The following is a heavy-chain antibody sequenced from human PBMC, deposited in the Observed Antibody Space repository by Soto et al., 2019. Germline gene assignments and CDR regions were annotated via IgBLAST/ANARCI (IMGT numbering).Heavy chain of an antibody. V-gene: IGHV4-4*02. CDR1: GGSISSNKW. D-gene: IGHD2-2*01. J-gene: IGHJ6*02. CDR2: IYHSGST. CDR3: ARDDHIVVVPTSLGAMDV. Sequence: SSETLSLTCAVYGGSISSNKWWSWVRQPPGKGLEWIGEIYHSGSTNYNPSLKSRVTISLDKSKNQFSLKLTSVTAADSAVYYCARDDHIVVVPTSLGAMDVWGQGTTVTVSS.